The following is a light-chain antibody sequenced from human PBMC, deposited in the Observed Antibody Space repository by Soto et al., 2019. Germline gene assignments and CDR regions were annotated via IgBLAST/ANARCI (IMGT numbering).Light chain of an antibody. CDR3: SSYTSSSTA. CDR2: DVS. J-gene: IGLJ1*01. V-gene: IGLV2-14*03. CDR1: SSDVGGYNY. Sequence: QSALTQPASVSGSPGQSIIISCTGTSSDVGGYNYVSWYQQHPGKAPKLMIYDVSNRPSGVSNRFSGSKSGNTASLTISGLQAEDEADYYCSSYTSSSTAFGTGTKLTVL.